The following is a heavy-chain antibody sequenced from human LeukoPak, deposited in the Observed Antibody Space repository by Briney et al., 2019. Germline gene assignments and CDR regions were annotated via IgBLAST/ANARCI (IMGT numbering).Heavy chain of an antibody. V-gene: IGHV1-46*01. CDR2: INPSGGST. J-gene: IGHJ4*02. D-gene: IGHD3-22*01. Sequence: EXMGIINPSGGSTSYAQKFQGRVTMTRDTSTSTVYMELSSLRSEDTAVYYCARSNYYDSRRFDYWGQGTLVTVSS. CDR3: ARSNYYDSRRFDY.